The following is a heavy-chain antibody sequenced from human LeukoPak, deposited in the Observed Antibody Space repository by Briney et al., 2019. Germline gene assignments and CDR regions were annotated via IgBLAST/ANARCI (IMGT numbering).Heavy chain of an antibody. V-gene: IGHV3-53*01. CDR1: GFTVSSNY. CDR3: AREDWSIWN. D-gene: IGHD3/OR15-3a*01. Sequence: GGSLRLSCAASGFTVSSNYMTWVRQAPGKGLEWLSVIDSGGNTHYADSVKGRFTIFRDNARNTLYLQMNSLRDDDTAVYYCAREDWSIWNWSQGTLVTVPS. CDR2: IDSGGNT. J-gene: IGHJ4*02.